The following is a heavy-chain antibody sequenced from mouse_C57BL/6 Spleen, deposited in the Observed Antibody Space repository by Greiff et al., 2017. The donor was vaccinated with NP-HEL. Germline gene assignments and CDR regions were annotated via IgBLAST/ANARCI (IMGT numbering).Heavy chain of an antibody. CDR3: AREGSTMVYFDY. CDR1: GFTFSSYA. D-gene: IGHD2-1*01. Sequence: EVQGVESGGGLVKPGGSLKLSCAASGFTFSSYAMSWVRQTPDKRLEWVATISDGGSYTYYPDNVKGRFTISRDNAKNNLYLQMSHLKSEDTAMYYCAREGSTMVYFDYWGQGTTLTVSS. CDR2: ISDGGSYT. V-gene: IGHV5-4*01. J-gene: IGHJ2*01.